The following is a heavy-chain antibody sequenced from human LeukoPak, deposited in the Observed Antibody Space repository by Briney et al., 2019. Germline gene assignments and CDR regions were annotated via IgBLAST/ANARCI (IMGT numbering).Heavy chain of an antibody. CDR3: ALFWGRASVYYGARPFDY. D-gene: IGHD3-16*01. J-gene: IGHJ4*02. CDR2: IITVLGIA. V-gene: IGHV1-69*04. CDR1: ASSFTIYG. Sequence: SVTLSCTASASSFTIYGISWMRLPHAPGRAWMGRIITVLGIANNAQKFQCRVTITGDKSTSTAYMELSSLRSEDTAVYYCALFWGRASVYYGARPFDYWGQGTLVTVSS.